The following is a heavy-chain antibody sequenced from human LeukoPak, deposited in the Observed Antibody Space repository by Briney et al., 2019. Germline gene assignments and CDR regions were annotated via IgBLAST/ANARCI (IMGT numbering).Heavy chain of an antibody. CDR2: IYYSGST. CDR3: ARLTQNWDESGNWFDP. J-gene: IGHJ5*02. V-gene: IGHV4-59*08. D-gene: IGHD7-27*01. Sequence: SETLSLTCTVSGGSISTYYWSWIRQPPGKGLEWIGYIYYSGSTNYNPSLKSRVTISVDTSKNQFSLKLSSVTAADTAVYYCARLTQNWDESGNWFDPWGQGTLVTVSS. CDR1: GGSISTYY.